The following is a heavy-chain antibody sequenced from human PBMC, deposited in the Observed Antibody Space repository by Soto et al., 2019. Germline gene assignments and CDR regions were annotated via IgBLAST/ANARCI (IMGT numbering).Heavy chain of an antibody. CDR2: IIPILGIA. CDR1: GGTFSSYT. Sequence: ASVKVSCKASGGTFSSYTISWVRQAPGQGLEWMGRIIPILGIANYAQKFQGRVTITADKSTSTAYMELSSLRSEDTAVYYCARDLGIAAAGNGWYWGQGTLVTVSS. J-gene: IGHJ4*02. CDR3: ARDLGIAAAGNGWY. V-gene: IGHV1-69*04. D-gene: IGHD6-13*01.